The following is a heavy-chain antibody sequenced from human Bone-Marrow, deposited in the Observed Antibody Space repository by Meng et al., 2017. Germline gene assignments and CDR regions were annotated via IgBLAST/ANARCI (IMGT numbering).Heavy chain of an antibody. D-gene: IGHD3-10*01. Sequence: QVQLQQWGAGLLKPSETLSLTCAVYGGSFSGYYWSWSRQPPGKGLEWIGEINHSGSTNYNPSLKSRVTISVDTSKNQFSLKLSSVTAADTAVYYCARGGVRGGIDYWGQGTLVTVSS. CDR1: GGSFSGYY. CDR2: INHSGST. J-gene: IGHJ4*02. V-gene: IGHV4-34*01. CDR3: ARGGVRGGIDY.